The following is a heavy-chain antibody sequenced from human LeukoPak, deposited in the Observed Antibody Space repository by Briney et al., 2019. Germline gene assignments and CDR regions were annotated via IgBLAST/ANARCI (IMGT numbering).Heavy chain of an antibody. CDR2: IYYSGST. CDR1: GASIRSDDYY. V-gene: IGHV4-30-4*01. D-gene: IGHD1-26*01. Sequence: PSQTLSLTCTVSGASIRSDDYYWSWIRQPPGKGLEWIGYIYYSGSTNYNPSLKSRVTISVDTSKNQFSLKLSSVTAADTAVYYCTHSGSADAFDIWGQGTMVTVSS. CDR3: THSGSADAFDI. J-gene: IGHJ3*02.